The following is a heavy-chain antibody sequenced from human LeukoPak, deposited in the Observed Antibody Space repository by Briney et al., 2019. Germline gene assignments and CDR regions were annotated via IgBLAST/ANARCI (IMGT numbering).Heavy chain of an antibody. CDR2: IVVGSGNT. J-gene: IGHJ3*02. CDR1: GFTFTSSA. CDR3: AADSSVVVPAAIRADAFDI. V-gene: IGHV1-58*01. D-gene: IGHD2-2*01. Sequence: GTSVKVSCKASGFTFTSSAVQWVRQARGQRLEWIGWIVVGSGNTNYAQKFQERVTITRDMSTSTAYMELSSLRSEDTAVYYCAADSSVVVPAAIRADAFDIWGQGTMVTVSS.